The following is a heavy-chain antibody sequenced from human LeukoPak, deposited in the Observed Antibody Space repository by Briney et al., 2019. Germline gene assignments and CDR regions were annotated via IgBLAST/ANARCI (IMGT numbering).Heavy chain of an antibody. Sequence: PGRSLRLSCAASGFTFSSYAMHWVRQAPGKGLEWVAVISYDGSNKYYADSVKGRFTISRDNSKNTLYLQMNSLRAEDTAVYYCARDQRAIFGVVIIPDAFDIWGQGTMVTVSS. CDR1: GFTFSSYA. D-gene: IGHD3-3*01. CDR3: ARDQRAIFGVVIIPDAFDI. CDR2: ISYDGSNK. V-gene: IGHV3-30-3*01. J-gene: IGHJ3*02.